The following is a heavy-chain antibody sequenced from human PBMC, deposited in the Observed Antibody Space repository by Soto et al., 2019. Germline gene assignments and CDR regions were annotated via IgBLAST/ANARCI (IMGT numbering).Heavy chain of an antibody. D-gene: IGHD3-22*01. Sequence: PGGSLRLSCSGSGFIFSIYAIHWVRQAPGKGLEYVSFISTDGSRTHYADSVKGRFTITRDNSKNTAYLQMSSLRPEDTAVYYCVKGEYYYDGSAYYPFDYWGQGRMVTVPS. CDR2: ISTDGSRT. CDR3: VKGEYYYDGSAYYPFDY. V-gene: IGHV3-64D*06. CDR1: GFIFSIYA. J-gene: IGHJ4*02.